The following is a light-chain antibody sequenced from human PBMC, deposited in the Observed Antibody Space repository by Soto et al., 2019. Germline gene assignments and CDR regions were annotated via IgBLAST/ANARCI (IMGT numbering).Light chain of an antibody. CDR2: EGS. CDR1: SSDVWNYHL. CDR3: CSYGGSSTFDV. Sequence: QSVLTQPASVSGSPGQSITISCTGSSSDVWNYHLVSWYQQYPGKAPKLIIYEGSKRPSGVSNRFSGSRSGNTASLTISGLQPEDEADYYCCSYGGSSTFDVYGTGTKVTVL. J-gene: IGLJ1*01. V-gene: IGLV2-23*03.